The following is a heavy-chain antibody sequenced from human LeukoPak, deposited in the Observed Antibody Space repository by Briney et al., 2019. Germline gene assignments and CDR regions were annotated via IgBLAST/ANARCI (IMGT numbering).Heavy chain of an antibody. CDR3: ASELLEYCSGGRCYSSDY. J-gene: IGHJ4*02. V-gene: IGHV3-64*01. D-gene: IGHD2-15*01. Sequence: GGSLRLSCAASGFTFSSYAMHWVRQAPGKGLEYVSAISSNGGSTYYANSVKGRFTISRDNSKNTLYLQMGSLRAEDMAVYYCASELLEYCSGGRCYSSDYWGQGTLVTVSS. CDR2: ISSNGGST. CDR1: GFTFSSYA.